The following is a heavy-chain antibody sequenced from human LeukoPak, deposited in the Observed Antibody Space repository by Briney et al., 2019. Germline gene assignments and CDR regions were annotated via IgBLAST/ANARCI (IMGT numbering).Heavy chain of an antibody. D-gene: IGHD3-10*01. CDR2: IYYSGST. CDR3: ARLNLPAQGNGSGSYYDWYFDL. Sequence: SETLSLTCTVSGGSISSYYWSWIRQPPGKGLEWIGYIYYSGSTNYNPSLKSRVTISVDTSKNQFSLKLSSVTAADTAVYYCARLNLPAQGNGSGSYYDWYFDLWGRGTLVTVSS. J-gene: IGHJ2*01. V-gene: IGHV4-59*08. CDR1: GGSISSYY.